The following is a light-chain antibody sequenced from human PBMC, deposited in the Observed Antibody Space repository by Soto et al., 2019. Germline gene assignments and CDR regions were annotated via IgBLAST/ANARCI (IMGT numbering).Light chain of an antibody. CDR2: EVS. CDR3: SSYTSSSTLYV. J-gene: IGLJ1*01. Sequence: SVLTQPASVSGSPGQSITISCTGTSSDVGGYNYVSWYRQHPGKAPKLMIYEVSNRPSGFSNRFSGSKSGNTASLTISGLRAEDEADYYCSSYTSSSTLYVFGTGTKVTVL. V-gene: IGLV2-14*01. CDR1: SSDVGGYNY.